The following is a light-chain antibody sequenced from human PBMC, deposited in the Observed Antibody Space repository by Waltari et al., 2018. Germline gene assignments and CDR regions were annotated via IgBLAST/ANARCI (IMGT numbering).Light chain of an antibody. CDR2: HIT. CDR3: CSFAGYGIYV. V-gene: IGLV2-23*02. CDR1: ADNVDILYL. Sequence: QSALNPPASVSGSTGQSTTISCSEPADNVDILYLFYWYQRHPGRAPRLLIYHITHRPSRISVLCSGSKSGKTASLTISGLQAEDEADYYCCSFAGYGIYVFGSGTHVTVL. J-gene: IGLJ1*01.